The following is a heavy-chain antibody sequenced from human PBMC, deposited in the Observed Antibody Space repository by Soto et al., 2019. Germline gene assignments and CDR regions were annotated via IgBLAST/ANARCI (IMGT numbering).Heavy chain of an antibody. V-gene: IGHV1-18*01. CDR2: ISAYNGNT. D-gene: IGHD5-12*01. CDR1: GYTFTSYG. CDR3: ARDSAYSGYDYGYFDY. Sequence: ASVKVSCKASGYTFTSYGISWVRQAPGQGLEWMGWISAYNGNTNYAQKLQGRVTMTTDTSTSTAYMELRSLRSDDTAVYYCARDSAYSGYDYGYFDYWGQGTLVTVSS. J-gene: IGHJ4*02.